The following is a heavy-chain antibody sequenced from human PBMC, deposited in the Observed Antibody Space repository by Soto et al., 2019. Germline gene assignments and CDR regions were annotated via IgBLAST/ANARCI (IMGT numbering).Heavy chain of an antibody. V-gene: IGHV4-34*01. CDR1: GGSFSGYY. J-gene: IGHJ4*02. CDR2: INHSGST. Sequence: ASETLSLTCAVYGGSFSGYYWSWIRQPPGKGLEWIGEINHSGSTNYNPSLKSRVTISVDTSKNQFSLKLSSVTAADTAVYYCARGPRLVGATKILRTFDYWGQGTLVTVSS. CDR3: ARGPRLVGATKILRTFDY. D-gene: IGHD1-26*01.